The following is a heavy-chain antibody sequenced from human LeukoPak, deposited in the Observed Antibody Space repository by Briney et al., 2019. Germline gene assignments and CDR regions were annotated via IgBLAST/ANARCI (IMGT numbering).Heavy chain of an antibody. CDR2: IYYSGST. CDR3: ARRPRNDILTGTPFDY. CDR1: GGSISSYY. J-gene: IGHJ4*02. V-gene: IGHV4-59*01. Sequence: SETLSLTCTVSGGSISSYYWSWIRQPPGKGLEWIGYIYYSGSTDSNPSLKSRVTISVDTSKNQFSLRLRSVTAADTAVYYCARRPRNDILTGTPFDYWGQGILVTVSS. D-gene: IGHD3-9*01.